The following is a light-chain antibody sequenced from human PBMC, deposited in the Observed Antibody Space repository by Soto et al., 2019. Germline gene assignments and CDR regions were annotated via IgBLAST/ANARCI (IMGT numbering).Light chain of an antibody. J-gene: IGKJ1*01. CDR1: QRISSNY. CDR3: QQYGSSPPGT. CDR2: GAS. V-gene: IGKV3-20*01. Sequence: EIVLTQSPGTLSLSPGEGATLSCRASQRISSNYLAWYQQKPGQAPRLLISGASSRATGIPDRFSGSGSGTDFTLTISRLEPEDFAVYYSQQYGSSPPGTFGHETTVPIK.